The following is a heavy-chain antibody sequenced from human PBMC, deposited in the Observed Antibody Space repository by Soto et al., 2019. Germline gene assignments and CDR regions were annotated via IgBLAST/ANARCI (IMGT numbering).Heavy chain of an antibody. CDR3: ARGDSSGYYVYYYGMDV. CDR1: GGSISSYY. D-gene: IGHD3-22*01. Sequence: SETLSLTCTVSGGSISSYYWSWIRQPPGKGLEWIGYIYYSGSTNYNPSLKSRVTISVDTSKNQSSLKLSSVTAADTAVYYCARGDSSGYYVYYYGMDVWGQGTTVTVSS. J-gene: IGHJ6*02. CDR2: IYYSGST. V-gene: IGHV4-59*01.